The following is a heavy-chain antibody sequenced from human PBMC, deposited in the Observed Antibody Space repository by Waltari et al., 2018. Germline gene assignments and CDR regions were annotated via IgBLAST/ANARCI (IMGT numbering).Heavy chain of an antibody. CDR2: INHSGST. J-gene: IGHJ6*03. CDR3: ARAYIAECYMDV. CDR1: GGSFSGYY. Sequence: QVQLQQWGAGLLKPSETLSLTCAVYGGSFSGYYWSWIRQPPGKGLEWIGEINHSGSTNYNPSLKSRVTISVDTSKNQFSLKLSSVTAADTAVYYCARAYIAECYMDVWGKGTTVTVSS. D-gene: IGHD6-13*01. V-gene: IGHV4-34*01.